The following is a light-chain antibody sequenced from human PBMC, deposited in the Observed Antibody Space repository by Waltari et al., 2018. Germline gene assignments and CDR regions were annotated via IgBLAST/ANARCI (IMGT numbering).Light chain of an antibody. CDR3: QMYVRLPAT. Sequence: EIVLTQSPGTLSFSPGETPTLPCRASQCVVRYLCWYQQKHGQAPRLLIYDASTRATGIPDRFSGGGSGTDFSLTISRLEPEDFAVYYCQMYVRLPATFGQGTKVEI. J-gene: IGKJ1*01. V-gene: IGKV3-20*01. CDR1: QCVVRY. CDR2: DAS.